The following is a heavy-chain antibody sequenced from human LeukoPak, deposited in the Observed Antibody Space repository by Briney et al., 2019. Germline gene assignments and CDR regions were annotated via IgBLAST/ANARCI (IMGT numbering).Heavy chain of an antibody. V-gene: IGHV3-9*01. Sequence: GGSLRLSCAASGFTFNEYAMHWVRQVPGKGLEWVASISWNSDNIAYADSVMGRFTISRDNAKSSLYPQMNSLRPGDTAFYYCTKDKGIINGFYYFDSWGQGTLVAVSS. CDR3: TKDKGIINGFYYFDS. CDR1: GFTFNEYA. D-gene: IGHD3-10*01. J-gene: IGHJ4*02. CDR2: ISWNSDNI.